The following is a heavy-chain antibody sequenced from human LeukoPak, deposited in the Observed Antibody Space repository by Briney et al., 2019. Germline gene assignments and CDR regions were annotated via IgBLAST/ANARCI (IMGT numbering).Heavy chain of an antibody. CDR2: ISYDGSNK. CDR1: GFTFSSYG. J-gene: IGHJ4*02. Sequence: GGSLRLSCAASGFTFSSYGMHWVRQAPGKGLEWVAVISYDGSNKYYADSVKGRFTISRDNSKNTLYLQMNSLRAEDTAVYYCAKARYYYGSGSYGFDYWGQGTLVTVSS. V-gene: IGHV3-30*18. D-gene: IGHD3-10*01. CDR3: AKARYYYGSGSYGFDY.